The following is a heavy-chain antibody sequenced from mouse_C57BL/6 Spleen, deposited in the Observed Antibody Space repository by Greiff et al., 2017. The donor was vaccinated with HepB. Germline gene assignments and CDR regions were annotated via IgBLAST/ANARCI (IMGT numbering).Heavy chain of an antibody. CDR2: IDPSDSYT. V-gene: IGHV1-69*01. Sequence: QVQLQQPGAELVMPGASVKLSCKASGYTFTSYWMHWVKQRPGQGLEWIGEIDPSDSYTNYNQKFKGKSTLTVDKSSSTAYMQLSSLTSEDSAVYYCARAHPLAYWGQGTLVTVSA. CDR3: ARAHPLAY. CDR1: GYTFTSYW. J-gene: IGHJ3*01.